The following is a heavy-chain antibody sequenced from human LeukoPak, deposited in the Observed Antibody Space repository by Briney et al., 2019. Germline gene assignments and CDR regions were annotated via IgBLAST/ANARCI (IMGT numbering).Heavy chain of an antibody. J-gene: IGHJ4*02. D-gene: IGHD6-19*01. CDR3: ARDRKQWLAFDY. V-gene: IGHV3-21*01. CDR2: ISSSSSYI. Sequence: GGSLRLSCAASGFTFSSYSMNWVRQAPGKGLEWVSSISSSSSYIYYADSVKGRFTISRDNAKNSLYLQMNSLRAEDTAVYYCARDRKQWLAFDYWGQGTLVTVSS. CDR1: GFTFSSYS.